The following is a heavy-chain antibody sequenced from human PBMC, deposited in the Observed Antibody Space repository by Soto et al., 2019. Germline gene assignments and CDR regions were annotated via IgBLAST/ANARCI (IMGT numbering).Heavy chain of an antibody. V-gene: IGHV1-69*02. J-gene: IGHJ6*02. CDR1: GGTFSSYT. D-gene: IGHD3-10*01. CDR2: IIPILGIA. CDR3: ASYYYGSSRGGDYYYYGMDV. Sequence: SVKVSCKASGGTFSSYTISWVRQAPGQGLEWMGRIIPILGIANYAQKFQGRVTITADKSTSTAYMELSSLRSEDTAVYYCASYYYGSSRGGDYYYYGMDVWG.